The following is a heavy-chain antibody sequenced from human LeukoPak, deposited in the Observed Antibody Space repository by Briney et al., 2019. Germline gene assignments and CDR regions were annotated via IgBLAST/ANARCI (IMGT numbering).Heavy chain of an antibody. V-gene: IGHV1-18*01. CDR2: ISAYNGNT. D-gene: IGHD1-14*01. CDR3: ARENKLTGLDY. Sequence: ASVKVSCKASGYTFTSYGISWVRQAPGQGLEWMGWISAYNGNTNYAQKLQGRVTMTTDTSTSTAYMELSSLRSEDTAVYYCARENKLTGLDYWGQGTLVTVSS. J-gene: IGHJ4*02. CDR1: GYTFTSYG.